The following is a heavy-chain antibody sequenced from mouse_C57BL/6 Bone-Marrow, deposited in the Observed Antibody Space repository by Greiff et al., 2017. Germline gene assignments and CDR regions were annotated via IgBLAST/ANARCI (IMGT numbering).Heavy chain of an antibody. D-gene: IGHD1-1*01. Sequence: QVQLQQSGAELVKPGASVKLSCTASGYTFTSYWMQWVKQRPGQGLEWIGEIDPSDSYTNYNQKFKGQATLTVDKSSSTAYIQLSSLTSEDSAVYYCASGDYYGGVFAYWGQGTLVTVSA. J-gene: IGHJ3*01. V-gene: IGHV1-50*01. CDR1: GYTFTSYW. CDR3: ASGDYYGGVFAY. CDR2: IDPSDSYT.